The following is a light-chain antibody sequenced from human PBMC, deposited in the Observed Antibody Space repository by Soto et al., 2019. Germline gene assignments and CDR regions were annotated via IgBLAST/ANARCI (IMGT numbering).Light chain of an antibody. CDR2: EVT. V-gene: IGLV2-14*01. J-gene: IGLJ2*01. CDR3: SSFSSDSTPLV. CDR1: SSDVGIYDY. Sequence: QSALTQPASVSGSPGQSISISCTGTSSDVGIYDYVSWYQHHPGKAPKLMVYEVTNRPSGVSNRFSGSKSGNTASLTISGLQAEDEADYYCSSFSSDSTPLVFGGGTKLTVI.